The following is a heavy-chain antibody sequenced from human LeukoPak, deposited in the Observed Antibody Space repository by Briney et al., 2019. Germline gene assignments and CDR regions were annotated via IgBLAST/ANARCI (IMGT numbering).Heavy chain of an antibody. CDR3: ASNLYGSGNYFAY. Sequence: PSETLSLTCAVYGGSFSAYYWSWIRQPPGKGLEWIGEIYHNGNTNYNPSLKSRVTISVDTSKNQFSLKLSSVTAADTAVYYCASNLYGSGNYFAYWGQGTLVTVSS. V-gene: IGHV4-34*01. CDR2: IYHNGNT. D-gene: IGHD3-10*01. CDR1: GGSFSAYY. J-gene: IGHJ4*02.